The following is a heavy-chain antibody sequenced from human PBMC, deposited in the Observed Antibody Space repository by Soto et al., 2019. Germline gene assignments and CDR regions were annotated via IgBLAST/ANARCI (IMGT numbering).Heavy chain of an antibody. CDR1: VVSINSSDYF. V-gene: IGHV4-30-4*01. J-gene: IGHJ4*02. CDR3: AREPFFNRARHEY. CDR2: IFYTGTT. D-gene: IGHD3-10*01. Sequence: PSETLSLTCTFSVVSINSSDYFCTWIRQSPGKGLEWMGYIFYTGTTYSTPSLKSRLIMSIDTSKNQFSLGLTSVTAADSAVYYCAREPFFNRARHEYWGQRALGNVSS.